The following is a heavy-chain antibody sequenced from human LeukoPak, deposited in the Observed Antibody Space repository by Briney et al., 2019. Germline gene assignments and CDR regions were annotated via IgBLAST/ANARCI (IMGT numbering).Heavy chain of an antibody. J-gene: IGHJ6*02. CDR1: GFTFTSYA. CDR2: ISDGGDIT. V-gene: IGHV3-23*01. CDR3: AKVEYGNCHGAMDV. Sequence: PGGSLRLSCAASGFTFTSYAMSWVRQAPAKGLEWVSGISDGGDITSYADSVKGRVTISRDNSKYTLTLQMNGLRAEDTAVYFCAKVEYGNCHGAMDVWGQGTTVTVSS. D-gene: IGHD4-11*01.